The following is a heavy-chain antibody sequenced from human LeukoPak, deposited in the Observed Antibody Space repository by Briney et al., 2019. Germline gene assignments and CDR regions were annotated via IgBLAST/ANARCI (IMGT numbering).Heavy chain of an antibody. D-gene: IGHD3-10*02. J-gene: IGHJ6*02. V-gene: IGHV3-66*01. CDR3: ARTPMFFFYGMDV. Sequence: GGSLRLSCAASGFTFSNYAMDWVRQAPGKGLEWVSVIYSGGNTYYADSVKGRFTISRDNSKNILNLQMNSLRAEDTAVYYCARTPMFFFYGMDVWGRGTTVTVSS. CDR2: IYSGGNT. CDR1: GFTFSNYA.